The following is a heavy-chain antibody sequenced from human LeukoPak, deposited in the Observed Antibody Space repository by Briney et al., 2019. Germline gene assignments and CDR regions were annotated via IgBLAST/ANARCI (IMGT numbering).Heavy chain of an antibody. CDR1: GYTFTSYD. CDR2: MNPYNGNT. V-gene: IGHV1-8*01. CDR3: ARAAVNLHPNHYYYMGV. Sequence: ASVKVSCKASGYTFTSYDINWVRQATGQGLEWMGWMNPYNGNTGYAQKFKGRVIMTRDTSISTAYLELSSLTSEDTAVYYCARAAVNLHPNHYYYMGVWGKGTTVTVSS. J-gene: IGHJ6*03.